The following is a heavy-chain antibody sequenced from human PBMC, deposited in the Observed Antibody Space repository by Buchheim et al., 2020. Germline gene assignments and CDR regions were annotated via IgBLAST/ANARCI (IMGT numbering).Heavy chain of an antibody. Sequence: EVQLLESGGGLVQPGGSLRLSCAASGFTFSSYAMSWVRQAPGKGLEWVSTISGPGVTQYYADSVKGRFTISRDNSQTTLYLQMNSLRVGDTAVYYCAKTGASYCSSTSCQLQSGMDVWGQGTT. V-gene: IGHV3-23*01. D-gene: IGHD2-2*01. CDR2: ISGPGVTQ. J-gene: IGHJ6*02. CDR1: GFTFSSYA. CDR3: AKTGASYCSSTSCQLQSGMDV.